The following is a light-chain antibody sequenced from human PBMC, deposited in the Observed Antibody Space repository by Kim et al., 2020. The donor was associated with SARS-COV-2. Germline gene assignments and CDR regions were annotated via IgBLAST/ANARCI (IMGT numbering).Light chain of an antibody. V-gene: IGLV1-47*01. Sequence: QGVTSPCSGSSSNVGSNSVSWYQQLPGTAPKLLICRSDQRPSGVPDVFSGSKSGTSASLAISGLRSEDEADYYCAAWDDSLSGHVVFGGGTQLTVL. CDR3: AAWDDSLSGHVV. CDR2: RSD. J-gene: IGLJ2*01. CDR1: SSNVGSNS.